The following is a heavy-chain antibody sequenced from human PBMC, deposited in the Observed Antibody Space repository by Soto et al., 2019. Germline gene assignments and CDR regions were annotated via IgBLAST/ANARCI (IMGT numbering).Heavy chain of an antibody. CDR2: ISAHNGNT. D-gene: IGHD1-1*01. CDR1: GYTFTSYG. CDR3: ARGRYGDY. Sequence: QVHLVQSGAEVKNPVASVKVSCNGSGYTFTSYGITWVRQAPGQGLEWMGWISAHNGNTDYAQKLQGRVTVTRDTSTSTAYMELRSLRSDDTAVYYCARGRYGDYWGQGALVTVSS. J-gene: IGHJ4*02. V-gene: IGHV1-18*01.